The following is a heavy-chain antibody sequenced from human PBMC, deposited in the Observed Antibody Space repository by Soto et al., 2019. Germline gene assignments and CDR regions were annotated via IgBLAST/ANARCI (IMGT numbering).Heavy chain of an antibody. V-gene: IGHV5-51*01. J-gene: IGHJ3*01. CDR1: GYSITSYW. Sequence: GASQKISCKGSGYSITSYWIGWVRQMPGKRLELMGIIYPGDSDTRYSPSFQGQVTIAADKSISTAYLQWSSLKASDTAMYYCARLVVVTAISAFDFWGQGTMVTVSS. CDR2: IYPGDSDT. CDR3: ARLVVVTAISAFDF. D-gene: IGHD2-21*02.